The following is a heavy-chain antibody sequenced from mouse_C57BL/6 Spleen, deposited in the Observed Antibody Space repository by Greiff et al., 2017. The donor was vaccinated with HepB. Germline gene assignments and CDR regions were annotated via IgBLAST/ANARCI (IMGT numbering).Heavy chain of an antibody. V-gene: IGHV3-6*01. CDR3: ARSYDSRPFAY. D-gene: IGHD1-1*01. CDR2: ISYDGSN. J-gene: IGHJ2*01. CDR1: GYSITSGYY. Sequence: VQLKESGPGLVKPSQSLSLTCSVTGYSITSGYYWNWIRQFPGNKLEWMGYISYDGSNNYNPALKNRISITRDTSKNQFFLKLNSVTTEDTATYYCARSYDSRPFAYWGKGTTRTVSS.